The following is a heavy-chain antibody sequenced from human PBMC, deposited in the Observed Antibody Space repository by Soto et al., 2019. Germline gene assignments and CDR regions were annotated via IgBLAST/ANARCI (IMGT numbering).Heavy chain of an antibody. Sequence: QVQLVQSGAEVKKPGSSVKVSCKASGGTFSSYAISWVRQAPGQGLEWMGGIIPIFGTANYAQKFQGRVTITADESTSTAYMELSSLRSEDTAVYYCARNPDIVVVASHYYYGMDVWGQGTLVTVSS. D-gene: IGHD2-15*01. CDR3: ARNPDIVVVASHYYYGMDV. CDR1: GGTFSSYA. J-gene: IGHJ6*02. CDR2: IIPIFGTA. V-gene: IGHV1-69*01.